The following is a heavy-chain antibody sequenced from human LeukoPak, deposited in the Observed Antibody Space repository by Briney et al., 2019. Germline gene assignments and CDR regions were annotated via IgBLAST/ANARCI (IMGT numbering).Heavy chain of an antibody. J-gene: IGHJ4*02. CDR2: VHSSGNT. CDR1: GDSIGNYY. CDR3: ARGNFDTSGYSNPFDF. V-gene: IGHV4-4*09. D-gene: IGHD3-22*01. Sequence: PSETLSLTCTVSGDSIGNYYWSWIRQIPGKGLEWIGCVHSSGNTYHNPSLKSRVTISVDTSKNQFSLELSSVTAADTAVYFCARGNFDTSGYSNPFDFWGQGTLVTVSS.